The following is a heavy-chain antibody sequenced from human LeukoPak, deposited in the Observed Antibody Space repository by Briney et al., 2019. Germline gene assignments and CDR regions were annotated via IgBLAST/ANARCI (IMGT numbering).Heavy chain of an antibody. CDR1: GGSFSGYY. J-gene: IGHJ5*02. D-gene: IGHD3-16*01. CDR2: INHSGGT. V-gene: IGHV4-34*01. CDR3: ARDGGERGAPSKHCFAP. Sequence: PSETLSLTCAVYGGSFSGYYWSWIRQPPGKGLEWIGEINHSGGTKYNPSLKSRVTISVDTSKNQFSLKLSSVTAADTAVYYCARDGGERGAPSKHCFAPWGRGTLVTVPS.